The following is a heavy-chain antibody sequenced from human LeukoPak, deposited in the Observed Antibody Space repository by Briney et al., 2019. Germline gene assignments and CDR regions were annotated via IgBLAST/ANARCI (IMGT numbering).Heavy chain of an antibody. Sequence: SVKVSCKASGGTFSTYAISWVRQAPGQGLERMGRIIPILGIANYAQKFQGRVTITADKSTSTAYMELSSLRSEDTAVYYCARAHSRGTSSYYFDYWGQGTLVTVSS. CDR1: GGTFSTYA. V-gene: IGHV1-69*04. J-gene: IGHJ4*02. CDR3: ARAHSRGTSSYYFDY. D-gene: IGHD6-6*01. CDR2: IIPILGIA.